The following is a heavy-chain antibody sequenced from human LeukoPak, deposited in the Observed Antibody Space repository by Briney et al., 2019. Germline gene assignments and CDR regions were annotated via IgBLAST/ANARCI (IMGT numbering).Heavy chain of an antibody. CDR3: ARSCITIFGVVTLGAFDI. CDR1: GGSISSGSYY. CDR2: IYTSGST. J-gene: IGHJ3*02. Sequence: PSQTLSLTCTVSGGSISSGSYYWSWIRQPAGKGLEWIGRIYTSGSTNYNPSLKSRVTISVDTSKNQFSLKLSSVTAADTAVYYCARSCITIFGVVTLGAFDIWGQGTMVTVSS. V-gene: IGHV4-61*02. D-gene: IGHD3-3*01.